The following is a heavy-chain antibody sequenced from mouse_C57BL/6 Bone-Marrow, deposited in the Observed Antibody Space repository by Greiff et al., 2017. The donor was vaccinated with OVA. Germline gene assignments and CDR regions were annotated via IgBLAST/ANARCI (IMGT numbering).Heavy chain of an antibody. V-gene: IGHV3-6*01. CDR1: GYSITSGYY. J-gene: IGHJ2*01. CDR2: ISNDGSN. D-gene: IGHD2-1*01. Sequence: EVQRVESGPGLVKPSQSLSLTCSVTGYSITSGYYWNWIRQFPGNQLEWMGYISNDGSNNYNPSLNNRLTITRDTSKNQVFLKLNSGNTDDTATYYCARIYYCFDYWGQGTTLTVSS. CDR3: ARIYYCFDY.